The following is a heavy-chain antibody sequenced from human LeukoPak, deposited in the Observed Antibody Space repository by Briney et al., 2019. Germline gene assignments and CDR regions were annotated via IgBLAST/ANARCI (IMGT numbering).Heavy chain of an antibody. V-gene: IGHV3-23*01. D-gene: IGHD3-16*01. CDR2: TSGSGAKT. CDR3: AKDQGAYAFDI. Sequence: GGSLRLSCAASGFTFSSYGMSWVRQAPGKGLEWVSATSGSGAKTFYADSVKGRFTISRDNSRNTLYLQVNSVRAEDTALYYCAKDQGAYAFDIWGQGTLVTVSS. J-gene: IGHJ3*02. CDR1: GFTFSSYG.